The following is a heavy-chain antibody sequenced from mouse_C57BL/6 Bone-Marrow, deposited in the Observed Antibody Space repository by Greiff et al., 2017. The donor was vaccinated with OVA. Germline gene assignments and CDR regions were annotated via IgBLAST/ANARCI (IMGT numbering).Heavy chain of an antibody. V-gene: IGHV1-55*01. D-gene: IGHD2-4*01. CDR1: GYTFTSYW. J-gene: IGHJ4*01. Sequence: VQLQQPGAELVKPGASVKMSCKASGYTFTSYWITWVKQRPGQGLEWIGDIYPGSGSTNYNEKFKSKATLTVDTSSSTAYMQLSSLTSEDSAVYYCARRGYDYDESDYYAMDYWGQGTSVTVSS. CDR3: ARRGYDYDESDYYAMDY. CDR2: IYPGSGST.